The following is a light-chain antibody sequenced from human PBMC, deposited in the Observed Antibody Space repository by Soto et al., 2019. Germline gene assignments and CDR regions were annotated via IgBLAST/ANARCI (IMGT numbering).Light chain of an antibody. Sequence: EIVLTQSPATLSLSPGERATLSCRASQSVSSYLAWYQHKPGQAPRLLIFDASNRATGIPARFSGRGSGTDFTLTISNLEPEDFALYYCQQRGNWPPTFGQGTKWIS. CDR2: DAS. CDR3: QQRGNWPPT. J-gene: IGKJ1*01. CDR1: QSVSSY. V-gene: IGKV3-11*01.